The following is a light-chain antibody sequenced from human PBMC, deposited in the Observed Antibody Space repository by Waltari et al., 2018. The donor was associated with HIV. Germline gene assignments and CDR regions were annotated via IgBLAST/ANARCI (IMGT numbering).Light chain of an antibody. CDR1: HTGSNS. Sequence: SYVLTQPPSVSVAPGKTATITCGEDHTGSNSLQWYPQKSGQEAMQVIYYENDRPSGIPERFSGSISGTTATLTISRVEAGDEADYYCQVWDSGSDQVVFGGGTKLTVL. V-gene: IGLV3-21*04. CDR2: YEN. J-gene: IGLJ2*01. CDR3: QVWDSGSDQVV.